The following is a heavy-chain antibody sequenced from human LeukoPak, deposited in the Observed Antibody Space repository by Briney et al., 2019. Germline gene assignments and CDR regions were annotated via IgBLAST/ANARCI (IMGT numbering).Heavy chain of an antibody. Sequence: PSETLSLTCTVSGGSINGYYWSWIRQSPGKGVESLGYIYYTGSTNYNPSLKSRVTMSVDTSRNQFFLRLSSVTAADTAVYYCAREAATRFYLDVWGKGTSVTVSS. CDR3: AREAATRFYLDV. J-gene: IGHJ6*03. D-gene: IGHD1-1*01. V-gene: IGHV4-59*12. CDR1: GGSINGYY. CDR2: IYYTGST.